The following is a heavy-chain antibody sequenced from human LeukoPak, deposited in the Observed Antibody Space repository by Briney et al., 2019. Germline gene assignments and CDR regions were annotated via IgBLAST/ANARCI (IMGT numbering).Heavy chain of an antibody. D-gene: IGHD3-10*01. V-gene: IGHV1-2*02. Sequence: GASVKVSCKASGYTFTGYYMHWGRQAPGQGLEWMGWINPNSGGTNYAQKFQGRVTMTRNTSISTAYMELSSLRSEDTAVYYCARGLRATMVRGFRYWGQGTLVTVSS. CDR1: GYTFTGYY. CDR2: INPNSGGT. J-gene: IGHJ4*02. CDR3: ARGLRATMVRGFRY.